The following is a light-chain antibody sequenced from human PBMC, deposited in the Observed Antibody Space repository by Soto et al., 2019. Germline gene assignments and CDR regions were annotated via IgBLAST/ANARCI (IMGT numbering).Light chain of an antibody. Sequence: DIQMTQSPSTLSGSVGDRVTITFRASQTISSWLAWYQQKPGKAPKLLIYAASTLQSGVPSRFSGSGSGTDFTLTINSLQPDDFATYYCQQYNTYSGTFGQGTKVDIK. V-gene: IGKV1-5*01. CDR1: QTISSW. CDR3: QQYNTYSGT. CDR2: AAS. J-gene: IGKJ1*01.